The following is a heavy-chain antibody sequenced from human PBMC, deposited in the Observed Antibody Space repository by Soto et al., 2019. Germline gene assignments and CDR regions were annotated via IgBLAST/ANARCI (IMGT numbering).Heavy chain of an antibody. CDR1: GFTFSSYA. D-gene: IGHD3-3*01. J-gene: IGHJ6*01. Sequence: QVQLVESGGGVVQPGRSLRLSCAASGFTFSSYAMHWVRQAPGKGLEWVAVISYDGSNKYYADSVKGRFTISRDNSKNSLYLQMNSLRAVDTAVYYCARDRKNFWSGYYSYYFYGIDVW. CDR3: ARDRKNFWSGYYSYYFYGIDV. V-gene: IGHV3-30-3*01. CDR2: ISYDGSNK.